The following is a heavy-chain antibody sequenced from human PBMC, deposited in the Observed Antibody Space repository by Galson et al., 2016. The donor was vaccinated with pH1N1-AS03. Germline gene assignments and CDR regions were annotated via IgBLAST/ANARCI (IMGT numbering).Heavy chain of an antibody. J-gene: IGHJ4*02. V-gene: IGHV3-64*01. CDR2: ISGNGYST. CDR3: ARGPVSYSNYWFPPPDY. D-gene: IGHD6-13*01. Sequence: QAPGKGLEYVSAISGNGYSTYYANSVKGRFTISRDNSKSTLFLQMGSLRPEDRAVYYCARGPVSYSNYWFPPPDYWGQGTLVTVSS.